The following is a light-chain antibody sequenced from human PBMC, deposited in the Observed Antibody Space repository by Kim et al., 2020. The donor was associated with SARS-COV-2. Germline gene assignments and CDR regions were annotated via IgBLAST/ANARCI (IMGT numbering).Light chain of an antibody. Sequence: ALGQTVKITCQGDNLRTYYANWDQQKPGQAPVLVMFGKNNRPSGIPDRFSGSSSGNTASLTITGAQAEDEADYYCKARDSSGNLLVFGGGTQLTVL. J-gene: IGLJ2*01. V-gene: IGLV3-19*01. CDR1: NLRTYY. CDR2: GKN. CDR3: KARDSSGNLLV.